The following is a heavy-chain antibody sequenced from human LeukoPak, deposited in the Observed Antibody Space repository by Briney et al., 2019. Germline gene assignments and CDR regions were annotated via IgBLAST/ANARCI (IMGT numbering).Heavy chain of an antibody. J-gene: IGHJ4*02. V-gene: IGHV3-43*01. CDR1: GFNFDRYT. Sequence: PGGSLRLSCATSGFNFDRYTIHWVRQAPGKGLEWVSPAGWAGGTTFYSDSVRGRFTTSRDSGRKSVYLQMNSLTTDDTAFYFCAKELDTMFFDYWGQGALVTVSS. CDR2: AGWAGGTT. CDR3: AKELDTMFFDY. D-gene: IGHD3-10*02.